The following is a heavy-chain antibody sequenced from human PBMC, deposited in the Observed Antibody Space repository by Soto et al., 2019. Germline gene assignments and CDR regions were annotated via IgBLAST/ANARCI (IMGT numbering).Heavy chain of an antibody. Sequence: SETLSLTCTVSGGSISSYYWSWIRQPPGKGLEWIGYIYYSGSTNYNPSLKSRVTISVDTSKNQFSLKLSSVTAADTAVYYCAREDYYYGMDVWGQGTTVTVSS. CDR2: IYYSGST. CDR1: GGSISSYY. CDR3: AREDYYYGMDV. J-gene: IGHJ6*02. V-gene: IGHV4-59*01.